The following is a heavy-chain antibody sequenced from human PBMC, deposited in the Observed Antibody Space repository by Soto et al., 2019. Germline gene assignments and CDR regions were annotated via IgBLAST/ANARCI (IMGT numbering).Heavy chain of an antibody. J-gene: IGHJ4*02. D-gene: IGHD3-10*01. Sequence: QITLKESGPTLVKPTQTLTLTCTFSGFSVSTGGVGVGWIRQPPRKALEWLALIFWNDDKRYSPSLHSRLTISKDTSKNQVVLTMTNMDPVDTATYYCAHRATMVMTVRNPFDYWGQGTLVTVSS. CDR2: IFWNDDK. V-gene: IGHV2-5*01. CDR3: AHRATMVMTVRNPFDY. CDR1: GFSVSTGGVG.